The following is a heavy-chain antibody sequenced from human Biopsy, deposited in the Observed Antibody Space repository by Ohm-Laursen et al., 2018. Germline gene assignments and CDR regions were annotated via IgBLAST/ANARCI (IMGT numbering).Heavy chain of an antibody. V-gene: IGHV3-33*01. CDR1: GFSFSSYG. Sequence: SLRLSCAASGFSFSSYGMHWGRLAPGTGLEWVAVLWYDGTNKYYADSVKGRFIISRDNSKSTLYLQMNSLRAEDTAMYYCARPTNARASGAPFDIWGQGTMVTVSS. J-gene: IGHJ3*02. CDR2: LWYDGTNK. D-gene: IGHD6-25*01. CDR3: ARPTNARASGAPFDI.